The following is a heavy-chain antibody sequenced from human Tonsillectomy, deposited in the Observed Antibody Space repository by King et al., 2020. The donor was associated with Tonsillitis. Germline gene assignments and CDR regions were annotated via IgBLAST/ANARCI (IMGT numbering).Heavy chain of an antibody. J-gene: IGHJ3*02. CDR1: EYTFTDYY. CDR3: ARDALAPGNAFDI. D-gene: IGHD3-10*01. V-gene: IGHV1-2*02. Sequence: GQLVQSGAEVKKPGAPVKVSCKAFEYTFTDYYIHWVRQAPGQGLEWMGWINSNTGDTNYAQKFQGRVTMTRDTSITTAYMELNWLRSDDTAVYYCARDALAPGNAFDIWGQGTVVTVSS. CDR2: INSNTGDT.